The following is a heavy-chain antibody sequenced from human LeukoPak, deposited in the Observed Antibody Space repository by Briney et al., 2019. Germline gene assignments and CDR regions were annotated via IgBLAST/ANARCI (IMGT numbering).Heavy chain of an antibody. J-gene: IGHJ4*02. CDR3: ARGDVMVVAATLNY. CDR1: VFTFRSYA. Sequence: GGSLSLSCAPYVFTFRSYAMYCVRHAPGGGREYVSPITGKGGSTFYANSVKGRFTISRDNSKNTLYLQMGSLRAEDMAVYYCARGDVMVVAATLNYWGQGTLVTVSS. CDR2: ITGKGGST. D-gene: IGHD2-15*01. V-gene: IGHV3-64*01.